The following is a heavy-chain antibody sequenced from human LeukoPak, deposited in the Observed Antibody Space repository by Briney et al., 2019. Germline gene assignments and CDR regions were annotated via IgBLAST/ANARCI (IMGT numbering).Heavy chain of an antibody. CDR3: ARVKWDSNNWYDPLDF. V-gene: IGHV3-7*05. Sequence: PGGSLRLSCAASGFTFSIYWMSWVRQAPGKGLEWVANIKQDGSEKYCVDSAKDRFTISRDNAKNSLFLQMNSLRAEDTAVYYCARVKWDSNNWYDPLDFWGQGTLVTVSS. CDR2: IKQDGSEK. D-gene: IGHD3-3*01. J-gene: IGHJ4*02. CDR1: GFTFSIYW.